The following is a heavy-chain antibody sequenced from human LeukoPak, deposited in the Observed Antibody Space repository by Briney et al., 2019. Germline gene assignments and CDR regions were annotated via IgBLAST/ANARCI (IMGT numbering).Heavy chain of an antibody. CDR1: GYTFTTYG. V-gene: IGHV1-18*01. D-gene: IGHD3-9*01. CDR2: ISAYNGNT. CDR3: ARGGYDILTDPYRAAFDI. J-gene: IGHJ3*02. Sequence: RGASVKVSCKASGYTFTTYGITWVRQAPGQGLEWMGWISAYNGNTNYAQKLQGRVTMTTDTSTSTAYMELRSLRSDDTAVYYCARGGYDILTDPYRAAFDIWGQGTMVTVSS.